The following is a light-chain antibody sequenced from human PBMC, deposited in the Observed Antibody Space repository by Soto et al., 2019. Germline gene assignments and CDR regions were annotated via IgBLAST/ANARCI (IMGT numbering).Light chain of an antibody. V-gene: IGKV3-11*01. CDR2: DAS. CDR1: QSVSSY. Sequence: EIVLTQSPATLSLSPGERATLSCRASQSVSSYLAWYQQKPGQAPRLLIYDASNRATGIPPTFSGSGSGTDFTLTISSLEPEDFAVYYCQPRSNWPPITFGQGTRLEIK. CDR3: QPRSNWPPIT. J-gene: IGKJ5*01.